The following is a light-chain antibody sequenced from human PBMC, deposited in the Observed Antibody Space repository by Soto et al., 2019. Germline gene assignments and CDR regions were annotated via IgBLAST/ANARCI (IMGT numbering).Light chain of an antibody. Sequence: AIQMTQSPSSLSASVGDRVTITCRASQVIRNDLGWYQQKPGQAPKFLIYSASSLQSGVPSRFSGSRSGTDFTLTISSVQPEDFATDYCLQDYSYPWTFGQGTKVEIK. J-gene: IGKJ1*01. CDR3: LQDYSYPWT. CDR2: SAS. V-gene: IGKV1-6*01. CDR1: QVIRND.